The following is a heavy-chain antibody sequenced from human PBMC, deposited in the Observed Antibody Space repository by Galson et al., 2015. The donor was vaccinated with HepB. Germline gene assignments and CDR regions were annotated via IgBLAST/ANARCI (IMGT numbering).Heavy chain of an antibody. CDR1: GYTFTGYY. CDR3: ARENRLGELSSTDAFDI. Sequence: SVKVSCKASGYTFTGYYMHWVRQAPGQGLEWMGRINPNSGGTNYAQKFQGRVTMTRDTSISTAYMELSRLRSDDTVVYYCARENRLGELSSTDAFDIWGQGTMVTVSS. D-gene: IGHD3-16*02. V-gene: IGHV1-2*05. J-gene: IGHJ3*02. CDR2: INPNSGGT.